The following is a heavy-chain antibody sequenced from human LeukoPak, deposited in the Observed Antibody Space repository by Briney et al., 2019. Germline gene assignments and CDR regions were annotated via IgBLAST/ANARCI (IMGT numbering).Heavy chain of an antibody. D-gene: IGHD2-2*01. V-gene: IGHV1-18*01. CDR2: ISAYNGNT. Sequence: ASVKVSCTASGYTFTSYGISWVRQAPGQGLEWMGWISAYNGNTNYAQKLQGRVTMTTDTSTSTAYMELRSLRSDDTAVYYCARGKAGYCSSTSCQRYYYGMDVWGQGTTVTVSS. CDR3: ARGKAGYCSSTSCQRYYYGMDV. J-gene: IGHJ6*02. CDR1: GYTFTSYG.